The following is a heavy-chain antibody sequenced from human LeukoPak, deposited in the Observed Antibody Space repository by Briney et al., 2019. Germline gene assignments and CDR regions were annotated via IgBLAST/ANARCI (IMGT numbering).Heavy chain of an antibody. D-gene: IGHD3-22*01. CDR2: MYSVGTT. Sequence: GGSLRLSCAASDFSVGDNYMTWVRQAPGKGLQWVSLMYSVGTTFYADSVKGRFTISRDNAKNSLYLQMNSLRAEDTAVYYCARYYYDSSGYYYVHYYYYYYMDVWGKGTTVTVSS. CDR1: DFSVGDNY. J-gene: IGHJ6*03. V-gene: IGHV3-69-1*01. CDR3: ARYYYDSSGYYYVHYYYYYYMDV.